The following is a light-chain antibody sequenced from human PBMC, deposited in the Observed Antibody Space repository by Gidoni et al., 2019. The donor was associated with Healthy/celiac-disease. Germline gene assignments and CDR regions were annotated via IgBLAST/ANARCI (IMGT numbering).Light chain of an antibody. CDR1: QSVSSSY. Sequence: TLSCRASQSVSSSYLAWYQQKPGQAPRLLIYGASSRATGIPDRFSGSGSGTDFTLTISRLEPEDFAVYYCQQYGSSLFTFGQGTRLEIK. V-gene: IGKV3-20*01. J-gene: IGKJ5*01. CDR2: GAS. CDR3: QQYGSSLFT.